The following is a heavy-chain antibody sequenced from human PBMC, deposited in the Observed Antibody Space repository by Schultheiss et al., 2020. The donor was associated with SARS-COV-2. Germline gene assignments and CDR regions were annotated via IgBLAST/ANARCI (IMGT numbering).Heavy chain of an antibody. CDR3: ARESFYGLDV. J-gene: IGHJ6*02. CDR2: ISYDGSNE. V-gene: IGHV3-30*07. CDR1: GFTFSSYA. Sequence: GESLKISCAASGFTFSSYAMHWVRQAPGKGLEWVAVISYDGSNEFYADSVKGRFTISRDNAKHSLYLQMNSLSAEDAAVYSCARESFYGLDVWGQGTTVTVSS.